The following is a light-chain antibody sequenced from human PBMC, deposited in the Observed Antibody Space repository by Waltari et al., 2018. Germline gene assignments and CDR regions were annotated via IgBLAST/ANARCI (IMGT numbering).Light chain of an antibody. Sequence: TAASSEIGSHNLFSWYQQRPGKAPRLIIFEGTKRPSGVSYRFSGPQSDRMASLTISGLQAEDEAAYYCCAYGGRSTWVFGGGTKLTVL. CDR3: CAYGGRSTWV. V-gene: IGLV2-23*01. CDR2: EGT. J-gene: IGLJ3*02. CDR1: SSEIGSHNL.